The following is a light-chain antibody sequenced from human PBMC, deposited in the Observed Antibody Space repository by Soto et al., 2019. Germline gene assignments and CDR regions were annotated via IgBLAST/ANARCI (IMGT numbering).Light chain of an antibody. Sequence: HSVLTQPASVSGSPGQSITISCTGTTSDVGSYNLVSWYQQHPGKAPKLIIYEVSERPSGVSTRFSGSKSGNMASLTISGLQAEDEAEYYCCSYATPRQFGGGTKLTVL. CDR1: TSDVGSYNL. CDR3: CSYATPRQ. CDR2: EVS. J-gene: IGLJ2*01. V-gene: IGLV2-23*02.